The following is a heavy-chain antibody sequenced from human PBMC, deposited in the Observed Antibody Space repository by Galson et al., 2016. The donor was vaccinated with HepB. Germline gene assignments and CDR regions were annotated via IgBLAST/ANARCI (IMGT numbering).Heavy chain of an antibody. V-gene: IGHV4-31*03. CDR3: ASWTWASTPFDP. CDR1: GGSINSDGYY. D-gene: IGHD3/OR15-3a*01. J-gene: IGHJ5*02. CDR2: IYYSGST. Sequence: TLSLTCTFSGGSINSDGYYWSWIRQHPGKGLEWIGSIYYSGSTSHNPSLKSRLTISVDTSKNQFFLNLSSVTAAAAAMYYCASWTWASTPFDPWGQGTLVTVSS.